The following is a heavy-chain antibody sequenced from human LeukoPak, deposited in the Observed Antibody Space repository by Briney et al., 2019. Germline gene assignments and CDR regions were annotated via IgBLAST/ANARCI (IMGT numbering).Heavy chain of an antibody. V-gene: IGHV3-30*02. D-gene: IGHD3-10*01. CDR1: GFTFSRNW. J-gene: IGHJ6*03. Sequence: GGSLRLSCVASGFTFSRNWMSWVRQAPGKGLEWVAFIRYNGNNQYYADSVKGRFTISRDNSKNTLYLQMNSLKGDDTAVYYCAKDSAFYYIDVWGKGTTVIISS. CDR3: AKDSAFYYIDV. CDR2: IRYNGNNQ.